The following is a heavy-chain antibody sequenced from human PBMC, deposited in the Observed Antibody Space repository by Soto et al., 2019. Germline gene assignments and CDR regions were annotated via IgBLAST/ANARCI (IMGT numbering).Heavy chain of an antibody. CDR1: GYTFTDYY. Sequence: QVQLVQSGAEVKKPGASVKVSCKASGYTFTDYYLHWVRQAPGQGLECMGWINPNNGDTNYAQKFQGRVTMTRDPSISTASMEVSRLRSDDTAVYSCARSVSFITPRPDYWGQGTLVTVSS. V-gene: IGHV1-2*02. CDR2: INPNNGDT. D-gene: IGHD6-6*01. CDR3: ARSVSFITPRPDY. J-gene: IGHJ4*02.